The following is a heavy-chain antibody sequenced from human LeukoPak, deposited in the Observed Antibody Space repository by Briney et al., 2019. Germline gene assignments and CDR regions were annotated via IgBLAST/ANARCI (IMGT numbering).Heavy chain of an antibody. CDR2: IKQDGSEK. CDR1: GFTFSSYW. J-gene: IGHJ4*02. D-gene: IGHD2-15*01. Sequence: GGSLRLSCAASGFTFSSYWMNWVRQAPGKGLEWVANIKQDGSEKYYADSVKGRFTISRDNSKNTLYLQMNSLRAEDTAVYYCARAGVLLRYYFDYWGQGTLVTVSS. V-gene: IGHV3-7*01. CDR3: ARAGVLLRYYFDY.